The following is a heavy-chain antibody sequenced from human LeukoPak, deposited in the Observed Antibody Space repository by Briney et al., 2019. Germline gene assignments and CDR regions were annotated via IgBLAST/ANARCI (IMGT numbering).Heavy chain of an antibody. J-gene: IGHJ4*02. V-gene: IGHV1-18*01. CDR1: GYTFTSLG. Sequence: ASVKVSCKASGYTFTSLGISWVRQAAGQGLEWMGGISAYNGNTKSAQKFQGRVTMTTDTSTNTAYMELRSLRSDDTAVFYCVRDLGVDTSMIFFDYWGQGTLVTVSS. CDR2: ISAYNGNT. CDR3: VRDLGVDTSMIFFDY. D-gene: IGHD5-18*01.